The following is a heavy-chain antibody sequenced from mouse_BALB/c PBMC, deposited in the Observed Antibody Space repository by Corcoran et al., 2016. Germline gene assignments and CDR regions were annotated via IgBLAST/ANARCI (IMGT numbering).Heavy chain of an antibody. D-gene: IGHD1-1*01. V-gene: IGHV14-1*02. J-gene: IGHJ2*01. CDR3: ASYGSSYY. Sequence: EVQLQQSGAELVRPGALVKLSCKASGFNIKDYYMHWVKQRPEQGLEWIGWIDPENGNTIYDPKFQGKASITADTYSNTAYLQLISLPSEDTAFYYCASYGSSYYWGQGTTLTVSS. CDR2: IDPENGNT. CDR1: GFNIKDYY.